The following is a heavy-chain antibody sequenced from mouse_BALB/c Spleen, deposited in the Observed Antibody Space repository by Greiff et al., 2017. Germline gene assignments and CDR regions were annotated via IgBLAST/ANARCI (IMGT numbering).Heavy chain of an antibody. CDR3: TRSSLPAVMDY. D-gene: IGHD2-1*01. Sequence: QVQLQQPGAELVRPGASVKLSCKASGYTFTSYWINWVKQRPGQGLEWIGNIYPSDSYTNYNQKFKDKATLTVDKSSSTAYMQLSSPTSEDSAVYYCTRSSLPAVMDYWGQGTSVTVSS. CDR1: GYTFTSYW. J-gene: IGHJ4*01. V-gene: IGHV1-69*02. CDR2: IYPSDSYT.